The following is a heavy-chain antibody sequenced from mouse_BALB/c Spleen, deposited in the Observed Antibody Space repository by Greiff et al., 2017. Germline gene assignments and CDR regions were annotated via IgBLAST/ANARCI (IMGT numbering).Heavy chain of an antibody. V-gene: IGHV1-87*01. CDR2: IYPGDGDT. D-gene: IGHD2-3*01. J-gene: IGHJ2*01. Sequence: QVQLKESGAELARPGASVKLSCKASGYTFTSYWMQWVKQRPGQGLEWIGAIYPGDGDTRYTQKFKGKATLTADKSSSTAYMQLSSLASEDSAVYYCARSFYDGYLNLYFDYWGQGTTLTVSS. CDR1: GYTFTSYW. CDR3: ARSFYDGYLNLYFDY.